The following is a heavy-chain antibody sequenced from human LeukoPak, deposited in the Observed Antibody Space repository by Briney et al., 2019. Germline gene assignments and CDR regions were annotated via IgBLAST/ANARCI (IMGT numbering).Heavy chain of an antibody. CDR2: ISAYNGNT. D-gene: IGHD6-19*01. J-gene: IGHJ1*01. V-gene: IGHV1-18*01. CDR3: ARDDSSGWYHTAEYFQH. CDR1: GYTFTSYG. Sequence: ASVKVSCKASGYTFTSYGISWVRQAPGQGREWMGWISAYNGNTNYAQKLQGRVTMTTDTSTSTAYMELRSLRSEDTAVYYCARDDSSGWYHTAEYFQHWGQGTLVTVSS.